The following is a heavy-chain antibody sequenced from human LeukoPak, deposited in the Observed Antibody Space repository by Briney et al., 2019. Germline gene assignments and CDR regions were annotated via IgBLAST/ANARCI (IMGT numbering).Heavy chain of an antibody. CDR3: ARDYLPSWNPAGYY. CDR2: ISYDGSNK. Sequence: PGGSLRLSCAASGFTFSSYAMHWVRQAPGKGLEWVAVISYDGSNKYYADSVKGRFTISRDNSKNTLYLQMNSLRAEDTAVYYCARDYLPSWNPAGYYWGQGTLVTVSS. CDR1: GFTFSSYA. V-gene: IGHV3-30*04. D-gene: IGHD6-13*01. J-gene: IGHJ4*02.